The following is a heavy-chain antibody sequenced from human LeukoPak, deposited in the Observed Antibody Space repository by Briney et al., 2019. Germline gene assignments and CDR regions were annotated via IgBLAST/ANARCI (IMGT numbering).Heavy chain of an antibody. CDR3: TRMTTGHDY. V-gene: IGHV4-34*01. CDR1: GVSFNDYY. J-gene: IGHJ4*02. D-gene: IGHD4-17*01. CDR2: INHSGYT. Sequence: SETLSLTCAVSGVSFNDYYWSWVRQTPGKGLEWIGEINHSGYTNDSPSLKSRVTLSIDTSRKQLSLNVRSVTVADTGIYYCTRMTTGHDYWGQGTLVTVSS.